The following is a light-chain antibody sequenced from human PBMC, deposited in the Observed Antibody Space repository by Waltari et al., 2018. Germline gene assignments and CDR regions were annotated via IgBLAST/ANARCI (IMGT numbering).Light chain of an antibody. CDR2: NDD. CDR3: AAWDDTLKGL. V-gene: IGLV1-44*01. J-gene: IGLJ3*02. CDR1: SSNIGSNT. Sequence: QSLLTQPPSPSGAPGHRVTIPCSIGSSNIGSNTDNWYQQFPGTAPKLRMFNDDQRASGVPGRFSGSRSVTSASLAISGLQSEDEATYYCAAWDDTLKGLFGGGTTLTVL.